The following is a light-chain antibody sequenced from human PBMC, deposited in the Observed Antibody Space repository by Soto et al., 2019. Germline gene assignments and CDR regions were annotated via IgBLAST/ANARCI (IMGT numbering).Light chain of an antibody. CDR2: RAS. V-gene: IGKV1-5*03. CDR3: QQYTTYPYT. CDR1: QGISNY. Sequence: DIQMTQSPSTLSASVGDRVTITCRASQGISNYLAWYQQKPGKAPKLLIYRASSLESGVPSRFSGRGSATELTLTISSLQPGDFAIYYCQQYTTYPYTFGQGTKLEIK. J-gene: IGKJ2*01.